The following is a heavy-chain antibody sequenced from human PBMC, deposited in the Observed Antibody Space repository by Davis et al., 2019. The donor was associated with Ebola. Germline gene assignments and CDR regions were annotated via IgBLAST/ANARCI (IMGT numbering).Heavy chain of an antibody. V-gene: IGHV4-39*07. CDR1: GGSISSSSYY. CDR2: IYYSGST. J-gene: IGHJ6*02. Sequence: MPSETLSLTCTVSGGSISSSSYYWGWIRQPPGKGLEWIGSIYYSGSTYYNPSPKSRFTISVDTSKNQFSLNLSSVTAAETAVYYCARVGNPYYYYGMDVWGQGTTVTVSS. CDR3: ARVGNPYYYYGMDV. D-gene: IGHD7-27*01.